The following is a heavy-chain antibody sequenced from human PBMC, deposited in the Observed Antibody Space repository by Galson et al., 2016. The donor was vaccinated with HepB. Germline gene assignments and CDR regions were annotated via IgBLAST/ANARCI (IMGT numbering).Heavy chain of an antibody. CDR1: GFTVNNNQ. CDR2: IKSGGST. CDR3: TRDREGSEAATSPGLGFYYYYYMDV. J-gene: IGHJ6*03. D-gene: IGHD3-16*01. Sequence: SLRLSCAASGFTVNNNQMAWVRQAPEKGLEWVSAIKSGGSTYYADSVKGRFTISRANWKNRLSLQMNSLRADDTAVYYCTRDREGSEAATSPGLGFYYYYYMDVWGMGTTVTVSS. V-gene: IGHV3-53*01.